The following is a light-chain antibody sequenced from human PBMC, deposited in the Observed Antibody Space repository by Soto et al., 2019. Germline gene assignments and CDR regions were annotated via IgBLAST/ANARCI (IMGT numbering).Light chain of an antibody. Sequence: QSVLTQPPSVSAAPGQKVTISCSGSGSNIGNNYVSWYQQLPGTAPKLLIYDNSKRPSGIPDRFSGSKSGTSATLGITGLQTGDEADYHCGTWDGSLSEVVFGGGTKLTVL. J-gene: IGLJ2*01. CDR3: GTWDGSLSEVV. CDR2: DNS. CDR1: GSNIGNNY. V-gene: IGLV1-51*01.